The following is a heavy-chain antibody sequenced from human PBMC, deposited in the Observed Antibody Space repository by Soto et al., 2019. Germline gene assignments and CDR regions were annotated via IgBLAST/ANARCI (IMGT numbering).Heavy chain of an antibody. D-gene: IGHD1-26*01. Sequence: PGGSLRLSCAASGFTFDDYAMHWVRQAPGKGLEWVSSIKWNSDNIGYADSVKGRFTISRDNAKNSLYLQMNSLRPEDTALYFCAKDTRASYDYFDYWGQGTLVTVSS. CDR1: GFTFDDYA. J-gene: IGHJ4*01. CDR3: AKDTRASYDYFDY. CDR2: IKWNSDNI. V-gene: IGHV3-9*01.